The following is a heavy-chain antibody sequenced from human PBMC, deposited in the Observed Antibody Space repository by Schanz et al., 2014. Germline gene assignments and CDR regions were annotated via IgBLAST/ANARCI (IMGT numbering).Heavy chain of an antibody. J-gene: IGHJ4*02. Sequence: EVQLVESGGGLVQPGGSLRLSCGSSGFTFSPYWMHWVRQAPGKGLVWVSRINGDGSNTNYADSVKGRFTISRDNSKNTLYLQMNSLRPEDTAVYYCARGGFGEVSYFDYWGQGTLVTVSS. D-gene: IGHD3-10*01. V-gene: IGHV3-74*01. CDR1: GFTFSPYW. CDR3: ARGGFGEVSYFDY. CDR2: INGDGSNT.